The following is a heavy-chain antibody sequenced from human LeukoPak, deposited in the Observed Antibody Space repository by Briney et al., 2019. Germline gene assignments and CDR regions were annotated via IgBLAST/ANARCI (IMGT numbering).Heavy chain of an antibody. J-gene: IGHJ5*02. CDR2: ISRSSTYT. CDR1: GFTFSDYY. Sequence: GGSLRLSCAASGFTFSDYYMSWIRQAPGKGLEWVSSISRSSTYTNYADSVKGRFTISRDNAKNSLYLQMNSLRAEDTALYYCARAVSDIAVAGWFDPWGQGTLVTVSS. CDR3: ARAVSDIAVAGWFDP. D-gene: IGHD6-19*01. V-gene: IGHV3-11*05.